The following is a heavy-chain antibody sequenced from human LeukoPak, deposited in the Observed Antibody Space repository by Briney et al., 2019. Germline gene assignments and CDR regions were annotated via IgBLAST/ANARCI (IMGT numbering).Heavy chain of an antibody. CDR2: INHSGST. V-gene: IGHV4-34*01. D-gene: IGHD6-19*01. CDR3: ARVGPRVAVAGTYSWPVSFDY. Sequence: PSETLSLTCAVYGGSFSGYYWSWIRQPPGKGLEWIGEINHSGSTNYNPSLKSRVTISVDTSKNQFSLKLSSVTAADTAVYYCARVGPRVAVAGTYSWPVSFDYWGQGTLVTVSS. J-gene: IGHJ4*02. CDR1: GGSFSGYY.